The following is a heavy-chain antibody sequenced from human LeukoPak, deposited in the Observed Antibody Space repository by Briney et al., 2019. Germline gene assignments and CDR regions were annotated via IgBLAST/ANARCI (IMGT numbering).Heavy chain of an antibody. Sequence: SEKLSLTCTVSGGSISSSSYYWGWIRQPPGKGLEWIGSIYYSGGTYYNESLESRVTISVDTSKNQFSLKMNSVTAADTAVYYCAGSDTSSRSPFDYWGQGTL. D-gene: IGHD6-13*01. CDR2: IYYSGGT. V-gene: IGHV4-39*01. J-gene: IGHJ4*02. CDR3: AGSDTSSRSPFDY. CDR1: GGSISSSSYY.